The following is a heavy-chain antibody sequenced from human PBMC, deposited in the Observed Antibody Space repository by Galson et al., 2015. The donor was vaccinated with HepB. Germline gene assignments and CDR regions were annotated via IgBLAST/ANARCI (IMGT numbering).Heavy chain of an antibody. Sequence: SLRLSCAASGFTFSSYDMHWVRQATGKGLEWVSAIGTAGDTYYPGSVKGRFTISRENAKNSLYLQMNSLRAGDTAVYYCARDSCGVVIMNYYYYTDVWGKGTTVTVSS. CDR3: ARDSCGVVIMNYYYYTDV. D-gene: IGHD3-3*01. CDR2: IGTAGDT. V-gene: IGHV3-13*01. J-gene: IGHJ6*03. CDR1: GFTFSSYD.